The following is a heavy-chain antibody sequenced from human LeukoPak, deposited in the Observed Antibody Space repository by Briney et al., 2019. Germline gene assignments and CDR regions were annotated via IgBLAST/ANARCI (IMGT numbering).Heavy chain of an antibody. V-gene: IGHV4-34*01. D-gene: IGHD3-16*02. CDR2: INHSGST. J-gene: IGHJ4*02. Sequence: PSETLSLTCAVYGGSFSGYYWSWIRQPPGKGLEWIGEINHSGSTTYNPSLKRRVTISVDASKNQFSLKLSSVTAADTGVYYCARTYDYIWGSFRSHSFDSWGQGTLVTVSS. CDR3: ARTYDYIWGSFRSHSFDS. CDR1: GGSFSGYY.